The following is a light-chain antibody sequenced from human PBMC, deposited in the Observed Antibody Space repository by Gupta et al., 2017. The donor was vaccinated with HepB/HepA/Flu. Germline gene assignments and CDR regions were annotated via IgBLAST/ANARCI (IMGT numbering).Light chain of an antibody. CDR3: QQTSSITCT. Sequence: DIVLNQSPDFQSVTPKEKVTITCRASQSIGSGLHWYQQKPDQSPKLLIKYASQSYSGVPSRFRGSGSGTDFTLTINSLEAEDFATYYCQQTSSITCTFGQGTKVEIK. J-gene: IGKJ2*02. V-gene: IGKV6-21*01. CDR1: QSIGSG. CDR2: YAS.